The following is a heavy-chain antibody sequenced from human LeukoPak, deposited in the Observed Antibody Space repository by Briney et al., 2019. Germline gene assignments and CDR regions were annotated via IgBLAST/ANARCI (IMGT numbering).Heavy chain of an antibody. Sequence: GGSLRLSCAASGFTFSSYGMHWVRQAPGKGLEWVAVISYDGSNKYYADSVKGRFTISRDNSKNTLYLQMNSLRAEDTAVYYCAKDQRLRFSNLLFDYWGQGTLVTVSS. D-gene: IGHD5-12*01. CDR3: AKDQRLRFSNLLFDY. CDR2: ISYDGSNK. V-gene: IGHV3-30*18. J-gene: IGHJ4*02. CDR1: GFTFSSYG.